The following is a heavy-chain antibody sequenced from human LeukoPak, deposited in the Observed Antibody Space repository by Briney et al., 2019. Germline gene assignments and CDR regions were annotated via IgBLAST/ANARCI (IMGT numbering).Heavy chain of an antibody. D-gene: IGHD2-15*01. CDR2: ISGSGVST. CDR3: TKGVEGYCSGGSCYPFDY. Sequence: GGSLRLSCAASGFIFSSYAMSWVRQAGGEGLEWVSAISGSGVSTYYADSVKGRFTISRDNSKNTLYLQMNSLRAEDTAVYYCTKGVEGYCSGGSCYPFDYWGQGTLVTVSS. V-gene: IGHV3-23*01. J-gene: IGHJ4*02. CDR1: GFIFSSYA.